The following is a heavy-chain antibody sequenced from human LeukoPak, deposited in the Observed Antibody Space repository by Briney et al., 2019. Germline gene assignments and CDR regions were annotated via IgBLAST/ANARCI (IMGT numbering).Heavy chain of an antibody. D-gene: IGHD2-2*01. CDR2: TYYRSTWYN. CDR1: GDSVSSNSVT. V-gene: IGHV6-1*01. Sequence: SQTLSLTCAISGDSVSSNSVTWNWIRQSPSRGLEWLGRTYYRSTWYNDYAVSVGGRITVNPDTSKNQFSLHLNSVTPEDTAVYYCARRLTQYDCFDPWGQGILVTVSS. J-gene: IGHJ5*02. CDR3: ARRLTQYDCFDP.